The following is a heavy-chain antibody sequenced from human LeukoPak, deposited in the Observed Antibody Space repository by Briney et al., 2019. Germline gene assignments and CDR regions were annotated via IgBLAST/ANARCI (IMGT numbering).Heavy chain of an antibody. CDR1: GFTLSRYD. J-gene: IGHJ4*02. D-gene: IGHD5-18*01. CDR3: ARVWADSYGTDY. Sequence: PGGSLRLSCAASGFTLSRYDMNWVRQAPGEGLGWVSSISSSSSHIYYADSVKGRFTISRDNAKNSLYLQMNSLRAEDTAVYYCARVWADSYGTDYWGQGTLVTVSS. CDR2: ISSSSSHI. V-gene: IGHV3-21*01.